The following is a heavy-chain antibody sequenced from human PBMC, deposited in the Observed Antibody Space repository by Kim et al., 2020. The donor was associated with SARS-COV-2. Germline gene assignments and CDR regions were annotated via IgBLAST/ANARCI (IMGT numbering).Heavy chain of an antibody. CDR2: IKQDGSEK. V-gene: IGHV3-7*03. D-gene: IGHD3-3*01. CDR3: ARARRDFWSGYYTAHDAFDI. Sequence: GGSLRLSCAASGFTFSSYWMSWVRQAPGKGLEWVANIKQDGSEKYYVDSVKGRFTISRDNAKNSLYLQMNSLRAEDTAVYYCARARRDFWSGYYTAHDAFDIWGQGTMVTVSS. CDR1: GFTFSSYW. J-gene: IGHJ3*02.